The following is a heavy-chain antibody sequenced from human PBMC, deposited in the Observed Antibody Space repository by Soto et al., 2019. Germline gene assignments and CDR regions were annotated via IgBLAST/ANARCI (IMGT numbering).Heavy chain of an antibody. CDR3: ARGRLGAFDY. J-gene: IGHJ4*02. Sequence: SETLSLTCAVYGGSFSGYYWSWIRQPPGKGLEWIGEINHSGSTNYNPSLKSRVTISVDTSKNQFSLKLSSVTAADTAVYYCARGRLGAFDYWGQGTLVTVSS. CDR2: INHSGST. V-gene: IGHV4-34*01. D-gene: IGHD3-3*01. CDR1: GGSFSGYY.